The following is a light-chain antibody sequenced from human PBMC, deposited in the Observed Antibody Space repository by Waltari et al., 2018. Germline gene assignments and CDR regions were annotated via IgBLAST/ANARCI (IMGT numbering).Light chain of an antibody. Sequence: DIRMTQSPSSLSASVGDRVTITCRASESIDTYLNWYQHKPGKAPEPLIFAASTLHGGVPSRFSGSGSGTDFTLTISSLQPEDFAAYYCQQSYTTPFTFGPGTNVDSK. CDR2: AAS. J-gene: IGKJ3*01. CDR3: QQSYTTPFT. V-gene: IGKV1-39*01. CDR1: ESIDTY.